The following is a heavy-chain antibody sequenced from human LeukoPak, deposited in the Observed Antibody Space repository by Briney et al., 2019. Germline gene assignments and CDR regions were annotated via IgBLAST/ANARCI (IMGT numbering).Heavy chain of an antibody. V-gene: IGHV4-61*02. J-gene: IGHJ4*02. CDR2: IYTSGTT. D-gene: IGHD1-14*01. Sequence: PSQTLSLTCTVSGGSISSGNYYYSWIRQPAGKGLEWLGRIYTSGTTDYNPSLKSRVTISVDTSKNQFSLKLSSVTAADTAVYYCARKGGPGYFDYWGQGTLVTVSS. CDR1: GGSISSGNYY. CDR3: ARKGGPGYFDY.